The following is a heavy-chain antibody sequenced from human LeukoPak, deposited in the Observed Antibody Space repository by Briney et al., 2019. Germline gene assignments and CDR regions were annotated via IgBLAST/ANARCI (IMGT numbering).Heavy chain of an antibody. V-gene: IGHV4-34*01. J-gene: IGHJ3*02. CDR1: GGSISSYY. D-gene: IGHD3-22*01. CDR3: AVGSGYYPDAFDI. CDR2: INHSGST. Sequence: SETLSLTCTVSGGSISSYYWSWIRQPPGKGLEWIGEINHSGSTNYNPSLKSRVTISVDTSKNQFSLKLSSVTAADTAVYYCAVGSGYYPDAFDIWGQGAMVTVSS.